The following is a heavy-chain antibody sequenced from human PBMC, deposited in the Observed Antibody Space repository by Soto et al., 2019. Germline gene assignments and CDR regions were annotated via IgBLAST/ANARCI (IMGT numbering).Heavy chain of an antibody. CDR1: GGTFSSYA. CDR2: IIPIFGTA. Sequence: SVKISCKASGGTFSSYAISWVRQAPGQGLEWMRGIIPIFGTANYAQKFQGRVTITADESTSTAYMELSSLRFEDTAVYYCARVVSRGDYYGMDVWGQGTTVTVSS. CDR3: ARVVSRGDYYGMDV. V-gene: IGHV1-69*13. J-gene: IGHJ6*02.